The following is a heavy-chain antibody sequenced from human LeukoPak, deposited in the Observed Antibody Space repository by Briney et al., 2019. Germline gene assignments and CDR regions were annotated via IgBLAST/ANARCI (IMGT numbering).Heavy chain of an antibody. J-gene: IGHJ4*02. Sequence: PGGSLRLSCAASGFTFSSYAMHWVRQAPGKGLEWVAVISYDGSNEYYADSVKGRFTISRDNSKNTLYLQMNSLRAEDTAVYYCAKGSPGGWGIDYWGQGTLVTVSS. CDR2: ISYDGSNE. CDR3: AKGSPGGWGIDY. D-gene: IGHD6-19*01. CDR1: GFTFSSYA. V-gene: IGHV3-30-3*01.